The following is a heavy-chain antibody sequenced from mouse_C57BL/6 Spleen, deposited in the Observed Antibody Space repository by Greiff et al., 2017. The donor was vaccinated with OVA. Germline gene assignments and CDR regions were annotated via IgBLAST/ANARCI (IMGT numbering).Heavy chain of an antibody. CDR1: GYTFTDYY. CDR3: ARGTTVVEYFDY. Sequence: EVQLQQSGPELVKPGASVKISCKASGYTFTDYYMNWVKQSHGKSLEWIGDINPNNGGTSYNQKFKGKATLTVDKSSSTAYMELRSLTSEDSAVYYCARGTTVVEYFDYWGQGTTLTVSS. CDR2: INPNNGGT. V-gene: IGHV1-26*01. J-gene: IGHJ2*01. D-gene: IGHD1-1*01.